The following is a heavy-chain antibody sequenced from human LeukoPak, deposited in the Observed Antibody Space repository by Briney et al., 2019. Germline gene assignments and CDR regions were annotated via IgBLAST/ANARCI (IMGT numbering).Heavy chain of an antibody. CDR1: GYTFTSYD. J-gene: IGHJ5*02. Sequence: ASVKVSCKASGYTFTSYDINWVRQATGQGLEWMGWMNPNSGNTGYAQKFQGRVTMTRNTSISTAYMELSSLRSEDTAVYYCSTKPLYCSGGSCHNWFDPWGQGTLVTVSS. CDR2: MNPNSGNT. D-gene: IGHD2-15*01. V-gene: IGHV1-8*01. CDR3: STKPLYCSGGSCHNWFDP.